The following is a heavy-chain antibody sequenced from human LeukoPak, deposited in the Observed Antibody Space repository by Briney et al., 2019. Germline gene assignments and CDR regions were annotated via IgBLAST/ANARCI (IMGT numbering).Heavy chain of an antibody. CDR3: ARHYDSGSYPLDF. V-gene: IGHV4-59*08. Sequence: PSETLTLTCTVSGGSIRGYFWSWIRQPPGKGLEWIGHIYSSGSTTYTPSLQARVTTSLDTSKNQFSLKLSSVTAADTAVYYCARHYDSGSYPLDFWGQGTLVTVSS. J-gene: IGHJ4*02. CDR1: GGSIRGYF. D-gene: IGHD3-10*01. CDR2: IYSSGST.